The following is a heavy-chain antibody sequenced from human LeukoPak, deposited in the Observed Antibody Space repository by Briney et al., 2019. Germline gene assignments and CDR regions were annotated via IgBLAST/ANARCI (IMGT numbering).Heavy chain of an antibody. CDR3: ARARAKYYDYVWGSYRYFRAFDY. CDR2: IYYSGST. J-gene: IGHJ4*02. V-gene: IGHV4-59*12. Sequence: SETLSLTCTVSGGSISSYYWSWIRQPPGKGLEWIGYIYYSGSTNYNPSLKSRVTISVDTSKNQFSLKLSSVTAADTAVYYCARARAKYYDYVWGSYRYFRAFDYWGQGTLVTVSS. D-gene: IGHD3-16*02. CDR1: GGSISSYY.